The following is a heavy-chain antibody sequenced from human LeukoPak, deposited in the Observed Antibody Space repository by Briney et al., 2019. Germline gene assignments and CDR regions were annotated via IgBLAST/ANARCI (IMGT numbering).Heavy chain of an antibody. CDR3: TRDKLELRQFDY. Sequence: PGESLRLSCAASGFTLSNAWMSWVRKAPGKGLEWVGRIKSKPDGGAIDYAAPVKGRFIISRDDSKDILYLQMNSLKTEDTAVYYCTRDKLELRQFDYWGQGTLVTVSS. CDR2: IKSKPDGGAI. CDR1: GFTLSNAW. D-gene: IGHD1-7*01. J-gene: IGHJ4*02. V-gene: IGHV3-15*01.